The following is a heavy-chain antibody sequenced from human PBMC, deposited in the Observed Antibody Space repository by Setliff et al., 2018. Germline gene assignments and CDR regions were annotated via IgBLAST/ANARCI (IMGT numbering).Heavy chain of an antibody. Sequence: VKVSCKASGGAFSNYGITWVRQAPGQGLEWMGGIIPIFGTTTYAQKFLGRVTITTDESSSTGYMELSSLRSEDTAVYFCARESVVVVTTTNYYYYIDVWGEGTTVTVSS. CDR3: ARESVVVVTTTNYYYYIDV. CDR2: IIPIFGTT. V-gene: IGHV1-69*05. D-gene: IGHD2-21*02. CDR1: GGAFSNYG. J-gene: IGHJ6*03.